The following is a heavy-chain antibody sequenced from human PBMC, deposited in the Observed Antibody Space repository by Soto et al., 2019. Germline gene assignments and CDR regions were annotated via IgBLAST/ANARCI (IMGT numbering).Heavy chain of an antibody. Sequence: SVKVSCKASGGTFSSYAISWVRQAPGQGLEWMGGIIPIFGTADYAQKFQGRVTITADESTSTAYMELSSLRSEDTAVYYCARAELKVRGEVNWFDPWGQGTLVTVSS. D-gene: IGHD3-10*01. J-gene: IGHJ5*02. V-gene: IGHV1-69*13. CDR2: IIPIFGTA. CDR1: GGTFSSYA. CDR3: ARAELKVRGEVNWFDP.